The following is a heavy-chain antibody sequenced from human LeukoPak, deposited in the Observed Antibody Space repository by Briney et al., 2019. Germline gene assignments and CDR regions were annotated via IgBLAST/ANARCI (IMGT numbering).Heavy chain of an antibody. V-gene: IGHV1-3*01. Sequence: ASVKVSCKASGYTFTSYAMHWVRQAPGQRLEWMGWINAGNGNTKYSQKFQGRVTITRDTSASTAYMELSSLRSEDTAVYYCARGGALYYYDSSGYYYWGQGTLVTVSS. CDR1: GYTFTSYA. J-gene: IGHJ4*02. CDR2: INAGNGNT. CDR3: ARGGALYYYDSSGYYY. D-gene: IGHD3-22*01.